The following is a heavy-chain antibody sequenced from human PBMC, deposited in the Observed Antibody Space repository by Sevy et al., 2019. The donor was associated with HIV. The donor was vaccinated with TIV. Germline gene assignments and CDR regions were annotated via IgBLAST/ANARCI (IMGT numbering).Heavy chain of an antibody. J-gene: IGHJ6*02. V-gene: IGHV3-33*01. CDR1: GFAFSTYG. D-gene: IGHD1-26*01. CDR3: ARGQGDDYNYGLDV. CDR2: IWFDGSEK. Sequence: GGSLRLSCAASGFAFSTYGLYWVRQAPGKGLEWVAVIWFDGSEKYYADSVKGRFTISRDNSKNTLYLQMNSLTAADTAVYYCARGQGDDYNYGLDVWGQWTTVTVSS.